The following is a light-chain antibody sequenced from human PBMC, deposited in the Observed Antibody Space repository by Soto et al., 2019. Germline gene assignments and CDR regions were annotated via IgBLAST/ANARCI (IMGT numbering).Light chain of an antibody. CDR3: QSYDSSLSGVV. CDR2: GNS. J-gene: IGLJ2*01. V-gene: IGLV1-40*01. Sequence: QLVLTQPPSVSGAPGQRVTISCTGSSSNIGAGYDVHWYQQLPGTAPKLLIYGNSNRPSGVPDRFSGSKAGTSASLAIPGLQAEAEADYYCQSYDSSLSGVVFGGGTQLTVL. CDR1: SSNIGAGYD.